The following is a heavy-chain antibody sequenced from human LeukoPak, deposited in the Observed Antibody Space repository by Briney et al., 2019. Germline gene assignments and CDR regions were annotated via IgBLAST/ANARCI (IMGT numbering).Heavy chain of an antibody. J-gene: IGHJ4*02. CDR3: ASQTPRRLPIAVADYFDY. V-gene: IGHV3-21*01. D-gene: IGHD6-19*01. CDR2: VSTSGSYI. Sequence: PGGSLRLSCAVSGFTFGSYSMNWVRQAPGKGLEWVSFVSTSGSYIYYADSVKGRFTISRDNAKNSLYPQMNSLRAEDTAVYYCASQTPRRLPIAVADYFDYWGQGTLVTVSS. CDR1: GFTFGSYS.